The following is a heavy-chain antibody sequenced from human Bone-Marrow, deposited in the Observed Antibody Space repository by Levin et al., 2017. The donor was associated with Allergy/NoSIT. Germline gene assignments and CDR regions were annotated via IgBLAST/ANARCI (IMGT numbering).Heavy chain of an antibody. D-gene: IGHD2-15*01. CDR1: GFTFSSYE. V-gene: IGHV3-48*03. CDR2: ISSSGSTI. J-gene: IGHJ4*02. CDR3: ARAPLVAATVIGDY. Sequence: GGSLRLSCAASGFTFSSYEMNWVRQAPGKGLEWVSYISSSGSTIYYADSVKGRFTISRDNAKNSLYLQMNSLRAEDTAVYYCARAPLVAATVIGDYWGQGTLVTVSS.